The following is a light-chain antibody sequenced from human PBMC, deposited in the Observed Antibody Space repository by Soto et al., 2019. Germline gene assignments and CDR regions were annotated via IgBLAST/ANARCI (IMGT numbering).Light chain of an antibody. CDR3: QHYNSYSEA. CDR1: QSVSGW. V-gene: IGKV1-5*01. Sequence: DIQMPQSPSPLPASVVDTVTGTGLASQSVSGWLAWYQQKPGEAPKLLIYDASSLERGVPSRFSGSGSGTEFTLTISSLQPDDFATYYCQHYNSYSEAFGQGTKVDI. J-gene: IGKJ1*01. CDR2: DAS.